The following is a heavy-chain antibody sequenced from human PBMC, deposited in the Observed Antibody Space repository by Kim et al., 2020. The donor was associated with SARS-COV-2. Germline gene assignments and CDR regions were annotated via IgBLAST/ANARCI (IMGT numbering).Heavy chain of an antibody. D-gene: IGHD2-2*01. Sequence: FTISRDNAKNSLYLQMNSLRAEDTAVYYCARGPPIVVVPAARGYYYGMDVWGQGTTVTVSS. CDR3: ARGPPIVVVPAARGYYYGMDV. V-gene: IGHV3-11*06. J-gene: IGHJ6*02.